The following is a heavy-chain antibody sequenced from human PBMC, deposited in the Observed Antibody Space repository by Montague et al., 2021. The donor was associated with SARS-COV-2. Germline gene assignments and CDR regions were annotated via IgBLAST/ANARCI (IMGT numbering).Heavy chain of an antibody. D-gene: IGHD6-19*01. J-gene: IGHJ6*02. V-gene: IGHV4-61*09. CDR2: IHTSGNT. CDR1: GACIATGYQ. Sequence: TLSLTCTVSGACIATGYQCAAWNSTRANTGLGCIGYIHTSGNTNYNPSLRDRITLSIDTSRNHFSLQLRSVTAADTAIYCCARDRPESWRISPGLAGLFATVVQSASGMDVWGRGTTV. CDR3: ARDRPESWRISPGLAGLFATVVQSASGMDV.